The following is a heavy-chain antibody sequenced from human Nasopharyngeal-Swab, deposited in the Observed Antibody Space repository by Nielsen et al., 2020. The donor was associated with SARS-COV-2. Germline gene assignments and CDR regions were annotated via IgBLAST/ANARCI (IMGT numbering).Heavy chain of an antibody. V-gene: IGHV3-9*01. CDR3: AKNSVLTLPWIGYFDL. CDR2: ISRNSGSI. D-gene: IGHD3-16*01. CDR1: GFTFDDYA. Sequence: SLKISCAASGFTFDDYAMHWVRQASGKGLEWVSGISRNSGSIGYADSVKGRFTISRDNAKKSLYLQMNSLRAEDTALYYCAKNSVLTLPWIGYFDLSSRGTLVTVSS. J-gene: IGHJ2*01.